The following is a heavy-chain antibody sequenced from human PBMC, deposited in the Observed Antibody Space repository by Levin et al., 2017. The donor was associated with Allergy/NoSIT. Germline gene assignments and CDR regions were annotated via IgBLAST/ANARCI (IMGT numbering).Heavy chain of an antibody. Sequence: LSLTCAASGFTFSAYGMHWVRQAPGKGLDWLSVIWFDGTNKYYADSVKGRFTISRDDSKNTVYLQVNSLRAEDTAIYYCARDRCNSTACYSPYYFDYWGQGTLVSVSS. CDR2: IWFDGTNK. D-gene: IGHD2-2*01. CDR3: ARDRCNSTACYSPYYFDY. V-gene: IGHV3-33*01. CDR1: GFTFSAYG. J-gene: IGHJ4*02.